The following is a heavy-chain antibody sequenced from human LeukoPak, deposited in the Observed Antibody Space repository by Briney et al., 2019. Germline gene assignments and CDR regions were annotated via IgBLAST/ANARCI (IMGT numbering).Heavy chain of an antibody. Sequence: PSETLSLTCAVSGGSISSGGYSWSWIRQPPGKGLEWIGYIYHSGSTYYNPSLKSRVTISVDRSKNQFSLKLSSVTAADTAVYYCARAHYYDSSGRSYFDYWGQGTLVTVSS. CDR2: IYHSGST. V-gene: IGHV4-30-2*01. CDR1: GGSISSGGYS. J-gene: IGHJ4*02. CDR3: ARAHYYDSSGRSYFDY. D-gene: IGHD3-22*01.